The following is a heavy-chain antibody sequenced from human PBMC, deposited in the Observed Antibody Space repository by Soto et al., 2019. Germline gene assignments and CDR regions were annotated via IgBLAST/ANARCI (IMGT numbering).Heavy chain of an antibody. CDR1: GFTFSSYS. Sequence: GSLRLSCAASGFTFSSYSMNWVRQAPGKGLEWVSYISSSSSTIYYADSVKGRFTISRDNAKNSLYLQMNSLRAEDTAVYYCARGPRDYDYIWGSYRIFDYWGQGTLVTVSS. CDR3: ARGPRDYDYIWGSYRIFDY. V-gene: IGHV3-48*01. D-gene: IGHD3-16*02. J-gene: IGHJ4*02. CDR2: ISSSSSTI.